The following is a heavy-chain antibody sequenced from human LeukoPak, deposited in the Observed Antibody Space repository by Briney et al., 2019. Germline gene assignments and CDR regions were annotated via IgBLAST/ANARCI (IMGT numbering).Heavy chain of an antibody. V-gene: IGHV3-48*01. CDR2: ISSSSSTI. CDR1: GFTFSSYS. Sequence: GGSLRLSCAASGFTFSSYSMNWVRQAPGKGLEWVSYISSSSSTIYYADSVKGRFTISRDNAKNSLYLQMNSLRAEDTAVYYCARDPTLPGTYDAFDIWGQGTMVTVSS. CDR3: ARDPTLPGTYDAFDI. J-gene: IGHJ3*02. D-gene: IGHD3-10*01.